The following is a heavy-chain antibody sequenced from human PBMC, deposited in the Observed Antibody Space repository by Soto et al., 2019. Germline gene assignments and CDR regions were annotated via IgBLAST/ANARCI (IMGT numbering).Heavy chain of an antibody. J-gene: IGHJ6*03. CDR3: AKEYCSSTSCSTYLRYYYYYMGV. CDR1: GFTFSSYG. Sequence: GGSLRLSCAASGFTFSSYGMHWVRQAPGKGLEWVAVISYDGSNKYYADSVKGRFTISRDNSKNTLYLQMNSLRAEDTAVYYCAKEYCSSTSCSTYLRYYYYYMGVWGKGTTVTVSS. V-gene: IGHV3-30*18. CDR2: ISYDGSNK. D-gene: IGHD2-2*02.